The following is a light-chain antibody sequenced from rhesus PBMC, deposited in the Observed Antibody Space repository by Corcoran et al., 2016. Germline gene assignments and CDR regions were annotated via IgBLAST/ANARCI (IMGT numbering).Light chain of an antibody. CDR1: QSGSTY. J-gene: IGKJ2*01. V-gene: IGKV3-10*01. Sequence: QIILTQSPATLSLSPGERATLSCRVSQSGSTYLAWYQQKPGQAPRRLIFGASGRATGIPARLSGDGSGTDFTLPLTSLEPEGIVVYYCYQLSSGYSFGQGTKVEIE. CDR3: YQLSSGYS. CDR2: GAS.